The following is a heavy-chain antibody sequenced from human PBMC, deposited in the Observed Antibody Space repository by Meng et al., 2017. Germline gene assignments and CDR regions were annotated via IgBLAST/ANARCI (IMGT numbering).Heavy chain of an antibody. CDR1: GYTFTSYY. J-gene: IGHJ3*02. CDR3: AREGYCSSTSCYAFDI. Sequence: ASVKVSCKASGYTFTSYYMHWVRQAPGQGLEWMGIINPSGGSTSYAQKFQGRVTITRDTSTSTVYMELSSLRSEDTAVYYCAREGYCSSTSCYAFDIWGQGTMVTVSS. D-gene: IGHD2-2*01. V-gene: IGHV1-46*01. CDR2: INPSGGST.